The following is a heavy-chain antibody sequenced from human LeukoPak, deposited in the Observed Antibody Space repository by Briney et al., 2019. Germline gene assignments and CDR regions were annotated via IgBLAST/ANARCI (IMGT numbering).Heavy chain of an antibody. Sequence: GGSLRLSCAASGFTFSSYSMNWVRQAPGKGLEWVSSISSSSSYIYYADSVKGRFTISRDNAKNPLYLQMNSLRAEDTAVYYCARDSFGYRWYLPSSFDYWGQGTLVTVSS. CDR1: GFTFSSYS. CDR2: ISSSSSYI. J-gene: IGHJ4*02. D-gene: IGHD4-23*01. CDR3: ARDSFGYRWYLPSSFDY. V-gene: IGHV3-21*01.